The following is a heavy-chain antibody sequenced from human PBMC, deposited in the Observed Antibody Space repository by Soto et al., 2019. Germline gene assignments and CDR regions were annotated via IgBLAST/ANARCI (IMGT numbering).Heavy chain of an antibody. V-gene: IGHV4-30-4*01. J-gene: IGHJ4*02. CDR2: IYYSGNT. D-gene: IGHD2-2*01. CDR3: VRYCSTTQRPFAY. Sequence: SETLSLTCTVSGGSISSGGSYWGWIRQPPGKGLEWIGYIYYSGNTYFNPSLKSRVTLSVDTSKNQFSLNLSSVTAADTAVYYCVRYCSTTQRPFAYWGQGTLVTVSS. CDR1: GGSISSGGSY.